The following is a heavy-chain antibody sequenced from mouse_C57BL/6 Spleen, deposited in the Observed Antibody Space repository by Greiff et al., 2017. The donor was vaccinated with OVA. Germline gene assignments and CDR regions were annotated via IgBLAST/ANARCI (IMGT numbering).Heavy chain of an antibody. CDR1: GYTFTDYY. Sequence: EVQLQQSGPVLVKPGASVKMSCKASGYTFTDYYMNWVKQSHGKSLEWIGVINPYNGGTSYNQKFKGKATVTVDKSSSTAYMELNSLTSEDSAVYYCARSDYYGSSYFDYWGQGTTLTVSS. D-gene: IGHD1-1*01. CDR2: INPYNGGT. V-gene: IGHV1-19*01. CDR3: ARSDYYGSSYFDY. J-gene: IGHJ2*01.